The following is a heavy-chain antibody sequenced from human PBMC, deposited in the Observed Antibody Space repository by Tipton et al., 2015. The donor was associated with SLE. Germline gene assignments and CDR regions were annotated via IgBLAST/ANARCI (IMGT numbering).Heavy chain of an antibody. V-gene: IGHV3-23*01. CDR2: ISGSGGST. J-gene: IGHJ4*02. CDR3: AKRGAVAYYFDY. D-gene: IGHD6-19*01. Sequence: SLRLSCAGSGFTFSSYAMSWVRQAPGKGLEWVSGISGSGGSTYYADSVKGRFTISRDNSKNTLYLQMNSLRAEDTAVYYCAKRGAVAYYFDYWGQGTLVTVSS. CDR1: GFTFSSYA.